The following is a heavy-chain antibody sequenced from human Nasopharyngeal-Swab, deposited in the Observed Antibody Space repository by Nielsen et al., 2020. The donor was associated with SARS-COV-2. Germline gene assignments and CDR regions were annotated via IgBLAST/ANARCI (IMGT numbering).Heavy chain of an antibody. V-gene: IGHV4-39*07. D-gene: IGHD5-12*01. CDR3: AREGVGGYSGYDPKGANWPDAFDI. CDR2: ISYSGNI. J-gene: IGHJ3*02. Sequence: WIRQPPGKGLAWIGNISYSGNIYYNPSLKSRVTISEDTSKNQFSLKLSSVTAADTAVYYCAREGVGGYSGYDPKGANWPDAFDIWGQGTMVTVSS.